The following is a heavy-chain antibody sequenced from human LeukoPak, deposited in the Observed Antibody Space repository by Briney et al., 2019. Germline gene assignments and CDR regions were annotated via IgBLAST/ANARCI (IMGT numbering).Heavy chain of an antibody. Sequence: GGSLRLSSAASGFTFIGYFMYWVRQTPEKGLVCVSRIYRYATITNYTYSVKGRFSTSRDNTKNTLYLQMNNLGGEATAVYYCAKMATIAAADHWSQGTLVTVS. D-gene: IGHD5-12*01. V-gene: IGHV3-74*01. CDR1: GFTFIGYF. J-gene: IGHJ4*02. CDR2: IYRYATIT. CDR3: AKMATIAAADH.